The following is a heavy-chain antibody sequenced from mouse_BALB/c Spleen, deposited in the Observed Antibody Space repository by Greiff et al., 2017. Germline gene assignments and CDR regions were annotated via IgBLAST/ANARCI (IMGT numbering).Heavy chain of an antibody. J-gene: IGHJ4*01. V-gene: IGHV1-14*01. CDR1: GYTFTSYV. Sequence: EVQLQQSGPELVKPGASVKMSCKASGYTFTSYVMHWVKQKPGQGLEWIGYINPYNDGTKYNEKFKGKATLTSDKSSSTAYMELSSLTSEDSAVYYCASCITTATSYAMDYWGQGTSVTVSS. D-gene: IGHD1-2*01. CDR2: INPYNDGT. CDR3: ASCITTATSYAMDY.